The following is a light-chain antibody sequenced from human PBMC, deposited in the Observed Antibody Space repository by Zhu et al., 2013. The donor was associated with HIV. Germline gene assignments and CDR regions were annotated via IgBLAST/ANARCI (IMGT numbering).Light chain of an antibody. V-gene: IGKV3-20*01. CDR3: QEYGSSPRRT. CDR2: GAS. CDR1: QSVRSNY. Sequence: EIVLTQSPGTLSLSPGERATLSCRASQSVRSNYLAWFQQKPGQAPRLLIYGASSRATGIPDRFTGSGSGTDFTLTISRLEPEDFAVYYCQEYGSSPRRTFGGGTKVEIK. J-gene: IGKJ4*01.